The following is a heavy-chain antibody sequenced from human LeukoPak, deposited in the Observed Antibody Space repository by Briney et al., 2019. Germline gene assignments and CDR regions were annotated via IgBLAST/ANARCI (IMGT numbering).Heavy chain of an antibody. CDR3: AKALPTAMTVDH. J-gene: IGHJ4*02. D-gene: IGHD2-2*01. Sequence: GGSLRLSCAASGFTFSDYHMSWIRQAPGKGLEWVSYISSSSDYTHYADSVKGRFTISRDNAKNSLYLQMNSLRAEDTAVYYCAKALPTAMTVDHWSQGTLVTVSS. CDR1: GFTFSDYH. V-gene: IGHV3-11*06. CDR2: ISSSSDYT.